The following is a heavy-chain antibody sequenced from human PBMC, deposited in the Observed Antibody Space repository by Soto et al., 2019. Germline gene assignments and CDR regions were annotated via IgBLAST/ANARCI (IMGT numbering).Heavy chain of an antibody. V-gene: IGHV4-34*01. CDR2: INHSGST. Sequence: PSETLSLTCAVXGGSFSGYYWSWIRQPPGKGLEWIGEINHSGSTNYNPSLKSRVTISVDTSKNQFSLKLSSVTAADTAVYYCARGHYGSGSPGEELIYGMDVWGQGTTVTVSS. J-gene: IGHJ6*02. CDR3: ARGHYGSGSPGEELIYGMDV. D-gene: IGHD3-10*01. CDR1: GGSFSGYY.